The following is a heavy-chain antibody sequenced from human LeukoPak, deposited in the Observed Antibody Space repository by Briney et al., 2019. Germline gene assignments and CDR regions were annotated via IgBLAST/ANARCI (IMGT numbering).Heavy chain of an antibody. CDR2: IYYSGST. V-gene: IGHV4-59*01. CDR3: ARGSRELYYFDY. J-gene: IGHJ4*02. D-gene: IGHD1-7*01. CDR1: GGSISSYY. Sequence: SETLSLTCTVSGGSISSYYWSWIRQPPGKGLGWIGYIYYSGSTKYNPSLKSRVTISVDASKTQFSLKLNSVTAADTAVDYCARGSRELYYFDYWGQGTLVTVSS.